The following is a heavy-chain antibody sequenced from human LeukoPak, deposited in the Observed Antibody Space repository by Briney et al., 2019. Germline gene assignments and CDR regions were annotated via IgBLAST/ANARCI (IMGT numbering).Heavy chain of an antibody. CDR1: GYSINSGYT. J-gene: IGHJ3*02. CDR2: IYYSGST. Sequence: SETLSLTCTVSGYSINSGYTWGWIRQPPGKGLEWIGYIYYSGSTNYNPSLKSRVTISVATSKTQFSLKLSSVTAADTAVYYCARDNYGFHAFDIWGQGTMVTVSS. V-gene: IGHV4-38-2*02. D-gene: IGHD3-3*01. CDR3: ARDNYGFHAFDI.